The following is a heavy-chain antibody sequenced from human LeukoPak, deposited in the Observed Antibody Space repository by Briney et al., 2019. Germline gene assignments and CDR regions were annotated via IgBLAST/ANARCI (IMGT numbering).Heavy chain of an antibody. CDR1: GYTFTSYG. Sequence: ASVKVSCKASGYTFTSYGISWVRQAPGQGLEGMGWISAYNGNTNYAQKLQGRVTMTTDTSTSTAYMELRSLRSDDTAVYYCASLSDYYGSGSYGNWGQGTLVTVSS. D-gene: IGHD3-10*01. CDR3: ASLSDYYGSGSYGN. CDR2: ISAYNGNT. V-gene: IGHV1-18*01. J-gene: IGHJ4*02.